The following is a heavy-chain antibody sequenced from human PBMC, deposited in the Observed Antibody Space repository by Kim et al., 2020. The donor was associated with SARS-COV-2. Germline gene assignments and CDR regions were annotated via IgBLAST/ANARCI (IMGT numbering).Heavy chain of an antibody. V-gene: IGHV1-8*01. CDR3: ARGGGWLLTGDYYGMDV. CDR2: MNPNSGNT. CDR1: GYTFTSYD. J-gene: IGHJ6*02. Sequence: ASVKVSCKASGYTFTSYDINWVRQATGQGLEWMGWMNPNSGNTGYAQKFQGRVTMTRNTSISTAYMELSSLRSEDTAVYYCARGGGWLLTGDYYGMDVWGQGTTVTVSS. D-gene: IGHD5-12*01.